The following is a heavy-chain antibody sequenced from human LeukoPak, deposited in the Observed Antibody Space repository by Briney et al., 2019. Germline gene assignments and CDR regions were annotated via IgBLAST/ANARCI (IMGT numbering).Heavy chain of an antibody. J-gene: IGHJ4*02. Sequence: PGRSLRLSCAASGFTFSSYGMHWVRQAPGKGLEWVAVIWYDGSNKYYADSVKGRFTISRDNSKNTLYLQMNSLRAEDTAVYYCAGDLAVYSSGWYGVDYWGQGTLVTVSS. CDR1: GFTFSSYG. CDR2: IWYDGSNK. CDR3: AGDLAVYSSGWYGVDY. D-gene: IGHD6-19*01. V-gene: IGHV3-33*01.